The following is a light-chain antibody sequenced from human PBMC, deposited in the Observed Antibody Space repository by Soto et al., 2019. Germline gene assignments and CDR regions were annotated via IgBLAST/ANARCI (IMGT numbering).Light chain of an antibody. V-gene: IGKV1-39*01. Sequence: DIQMSQSPSSLSASVGDRVTITCRASQSISKYLSWFQQKPGKAPKLLIYATSSLQSGVPSRFSGSGSGTDFTLTISSLQPEDFATYYCQQSDSTPPWTFGQGTKVEIK. J-gene: IGKJ1*01. CDR1: QSISKY. CDR2: ATS. CDR3: QQSDSTPPWT.